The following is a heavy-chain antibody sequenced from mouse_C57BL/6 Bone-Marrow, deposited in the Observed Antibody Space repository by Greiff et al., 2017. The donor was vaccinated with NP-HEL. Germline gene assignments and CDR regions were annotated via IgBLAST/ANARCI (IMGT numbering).Heavy chain of an antibody. CDR1: GFNIKDYY. J-gene: IGHJ3*01. Sequence: VQLQQSGAELVKPGASVKLSCTASGFNIKDYYMHWVKQRTEQGLEWIGRIDPEDGETKYAPKFQGKATITADTSSNTAYLQLSSLTSEDTAVYYCARPPFITTVVATDWCAYWGQGTLVTVSA. V-gene: IGHV14-2*01. CDR2: IDPEDGET. D-gene: IGHD1-1*01. CDR3: ARPPFITTVVATDWCAY.